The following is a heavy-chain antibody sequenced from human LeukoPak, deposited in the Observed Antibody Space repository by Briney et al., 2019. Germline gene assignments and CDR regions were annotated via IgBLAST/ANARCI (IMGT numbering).Heavy chain of an antibody. V-gene: IGHV1-18*01. CDR2: ISTDNGDT. J-gene: IGHJ4*02. D-gene: IGHD3-16*01. CDR1: GYTFTTYG. Sequence: ASVTVSCTSSGYTFTTYGITWVRQAPGQGLEWMGWISTDNGDTNYAQKLQGRVTMTTDTSTSTAYMELRSLRSDDTAVYYCAREGLGELTLDWWGQGTLVTVSS. CDR3: AREGLGELTLDW.